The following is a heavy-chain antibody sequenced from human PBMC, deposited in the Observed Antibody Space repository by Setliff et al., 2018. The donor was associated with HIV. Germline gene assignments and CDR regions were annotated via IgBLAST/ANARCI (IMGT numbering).Heavy chain of an antibody. CDR1: GYAFTSQF. CDR3: ARAQPQAFDL. D-gene: IGHD2-2*01. CDR2: ISPSGDRT. Sequence: ASVKVSCKASGYAFTSQFMHWVRQAPGQGLEWMGIISPSGDRTTYAQRFRGRVTMTSDTSTGTVYMELSSLTSEDTAIYYCARAQPQAFDLWGHGTMVTVS. V-gene: IGHV1-46*01. J-gene: IGHJ3*01.